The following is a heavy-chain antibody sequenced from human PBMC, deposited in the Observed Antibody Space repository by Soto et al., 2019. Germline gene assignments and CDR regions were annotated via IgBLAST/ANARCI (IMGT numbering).Heavy chain of an antibody. D-gene: IGHD3-16*01. J-gene: IGHJ4*02. Sequence: QVQLVESGGGVVQPGRSLRLSCAASGFSFSKDGMHWVRQAPGKGLEWVAEMSDDGSKKYYGDSVKGRFTISRDNSKNTLYLLMDSLRPEDTAMYYCAKELRETGGYYFDCWGQGTLVTVSS. V-gene: IGHV3-30*18. CDR2: MSDDGSKK. CDR1: GFSFSKDG. CDR3: AKELRETGGYYFDC.